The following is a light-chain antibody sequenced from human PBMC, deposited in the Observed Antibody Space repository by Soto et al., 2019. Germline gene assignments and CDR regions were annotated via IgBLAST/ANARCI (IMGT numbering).Light chain of an antibody. CDR2: AAS. J-gene: IGKJ1*01. CDR1: QAIRTA. Sequence: IQLTQSPSSLSASVGDRVTITCRASQAIRTALGWYQQKPGKVPKLLIYAASTLQSGVPSRFSGSGSGTDFTLTISSLQPEDFATYYCLLDFRYFWAFGQGTKVDIK. CDR3: LLDFRYFWA. V-gene: IGKV1-6*01.